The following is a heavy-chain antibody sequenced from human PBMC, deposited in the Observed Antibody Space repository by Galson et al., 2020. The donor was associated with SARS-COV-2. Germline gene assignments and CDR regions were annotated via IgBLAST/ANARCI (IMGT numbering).Heavy chain of an antibody. V-gene: IGHV3-74*01. J-gene: IGHJ6*03. CDR1: GFTFSTYW. CDR2: IHRDRSTT. D-gene: IGHD3-10*01. Sequence: GGSLRLSCAASGFTFSTYWMHWVRQAPGKGLVWVSRIHRDRSTTTYADSVQGRFTISRDNAKNTLYLQMSSLRAEDAAVYYCARESAVQGGYYMDVWGKGTTVTVSS. CDR3: ARESAVQGGYYMDV.